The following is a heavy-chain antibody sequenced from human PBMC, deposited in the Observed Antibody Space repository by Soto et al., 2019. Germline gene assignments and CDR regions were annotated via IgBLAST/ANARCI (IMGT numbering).Heavy chain of an antibody. J-gene: IGHJ4*02. CDR2: ISYDGSNK. Sequence: QVQLVESGGGVVQPGRSLRLSCAASGFTFSSYGMHWVRQAPGKGLEWVAVISYDGSNKYYADSVKGRFTISRDNSKNTLYLQMNSLRAEDTAVYYCAKEVEWELPDYWGQGTLVTVSS. CDR1: GFTFSSYG. D-gene: IGHD1-26*01. CDR3: AKEVEWELPDY. V-gene: IGHV3-30*18.